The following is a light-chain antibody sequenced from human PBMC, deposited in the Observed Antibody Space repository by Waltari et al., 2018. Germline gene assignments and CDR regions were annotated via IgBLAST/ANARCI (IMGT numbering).Light chain of an antibody. Sequence: SYELTQPPSVSVSPGQTARITCSGDALPRQYAYWYHQKPGQAPVLGIYKDNERPSGIPERFSGSSSGTTVTLTISGVQAEDEADYYCQSADSSGTFVVFGGGTRLTVL. CDR1: ALPRQY. V-gene: IGLV3-25*03. CDR2: KDN. J-gene: IGLJ2*01. CDR3: QSADSSGTFVV.